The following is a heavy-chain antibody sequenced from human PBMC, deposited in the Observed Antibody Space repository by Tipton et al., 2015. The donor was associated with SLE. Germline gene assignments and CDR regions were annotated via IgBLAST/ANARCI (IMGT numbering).Heavy chain of an antibody. CDR3: ARDDFAPDYYMDV. Sequence: SLRLSCAASGFTFDDYAMHWVRQAPGKGLEWVSYITWNSGIIGYADSVRGRFTISRDNAENLVYLQMTSLRAEDTALYYCARDDFAPDYYMDVWGNGTTVTVSS. V-gene: IGHV3-9*01. J-gene: IGHJ6*03. D-gene: IGHD3-3*01. CDR1: GFTFDDYA. CDR2: ITWNSGII.